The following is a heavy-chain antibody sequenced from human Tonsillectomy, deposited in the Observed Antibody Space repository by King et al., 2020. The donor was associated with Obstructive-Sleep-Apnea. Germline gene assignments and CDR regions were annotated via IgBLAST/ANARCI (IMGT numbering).Heavy chain of an antibody. J-gene: IGHJ6*02. CDR1: GFTFGDYA. CDR2: IRSKVYGGTT. V-gene: IGHV3-49*03. CDR3: GRGHLSLYYYYGMDV. Sequence: VQLVESGGGLVQPGRSLRLSCTASGFTFGDYAMSWFRQAPGKGLKWVGFIRSKVYGGTTEYAASVKGRFTISRDDSKSIAYLQMNSLKTEDTAVYYCGRGHLSLYYYYGMDVWGQGTTVTVSS.